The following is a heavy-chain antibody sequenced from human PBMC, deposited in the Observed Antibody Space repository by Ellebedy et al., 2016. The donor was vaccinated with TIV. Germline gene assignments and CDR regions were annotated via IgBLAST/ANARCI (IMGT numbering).Heavy chain of an antibody. V-gene: IGHV4-59*01. J-gene: IGHJ3*02. CDR3: ATSYDSSGYYDNDAFDI. Sequence: MPGGSLRLSCTVSGGSISTYYWSRIRQPPGKGLEWIGYIYYSGSTKYNPSPKSQVTMSVDTSKKQFSLNLCSVTAADTAVYYCATSYDSSGYYDNDAFDIWGQGTMVTVSS. CDR2: IYYSGST. D-gene: IGHD3-22*01. CDR1: GGSISTYY.